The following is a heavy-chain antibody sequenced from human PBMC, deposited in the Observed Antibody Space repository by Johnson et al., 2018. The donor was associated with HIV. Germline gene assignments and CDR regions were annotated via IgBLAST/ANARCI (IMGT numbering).Heavy chain of an antibody. J-gene: IGHJ3*01. CDR1: GFTFSSYG. V-gene: IGHV3-30*02. CDR2: IRDDGSNK. D-gene: IGHD3-22*01. CDR3: ARRYYDTSGYRD. Sequence: QVQLVESGGGVVQPGGSLRLSCVASGFTFSSYGMHWVRQAPGKGLEWVAFIRDDGSNKYYADSVKGRFTISRDNSKNTLHLQMNSLRAEDTAVYYCARRYYDTSGYRDWGQGTMVTVSS.